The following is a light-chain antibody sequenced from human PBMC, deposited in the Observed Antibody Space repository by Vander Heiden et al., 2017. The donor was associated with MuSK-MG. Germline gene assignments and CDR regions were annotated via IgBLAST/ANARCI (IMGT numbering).Light chain of an antibody. CDR2: EVR. CDR3: SSYTSTSSYV. J-gene: IGLJ1*01. V-gene: IGLV2-14*01. Sequence: QSALTQPASVSGSPGQSITISCTGTISDVGGYNFVSWYQQHPGKAPKLMIYEVRNRPSGVSNRFSGSKSGNTASLTISGLQAEDEADYYCSSYTSTSSYVFGIGTKVTVL. CDR1: ISDVGGYNF.